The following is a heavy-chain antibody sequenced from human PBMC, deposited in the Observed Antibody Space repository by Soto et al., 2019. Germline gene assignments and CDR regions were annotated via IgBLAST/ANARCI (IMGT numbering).Heavy chain of an antibody. V-gene: IGHV4-34*01. CDR3: ARVGARIRFLPDY. CDR1: GGSFSGYY. CDR2: INHSGST. J-gene: IGHJ4*02. D-gene: IGHD3-3*01. Sequence: SETLSLTCAVYGGSFSGYYWSWIRQPPGKGLEWIGEINHSGSTNYNPSLKSRVTISEDTSKNQFSLKLSSVTAADTAVYYCARVGARIRFLPDYWGQGTLVTVSS.